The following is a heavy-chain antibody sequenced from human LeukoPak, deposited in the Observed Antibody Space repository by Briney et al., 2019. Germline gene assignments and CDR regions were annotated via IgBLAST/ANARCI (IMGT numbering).Heavy chain of an antibody. CDR1: GFTFSTFE. CDR2: ISNGGQTI. D-gene: IGHD4-11*01. CDR3: ARDAPGTVTNDY. Sequence: GGSLRLSCAASGFTFSTFEMNWVRQSPGKGLEWISWISNGGQTIYYTDSVKGRFTVSRDNAQNLLFLQMNSLRAEDTAVYYCARDAPGTVTNDYWGQGTLVTVSS. J-gene: IGHJ4*02. V-gene: IGHV3-48*03.